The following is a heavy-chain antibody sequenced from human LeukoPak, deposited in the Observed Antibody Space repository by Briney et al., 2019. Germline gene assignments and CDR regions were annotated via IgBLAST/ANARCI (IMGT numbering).Heavy chain of an antibody. V-gene: IGHV4-59*01. J-gene: IGHJ4*02. CDR3: ARDLAGDGYNDY. CDR1: GGSISSYY. CDR2: IYYSGST. D-gene: IGHD5-24*01. Sequence: SETLSLTCTVSGGSISSYYWSWIRQPPGKGLEWIGYIYYSGSTNYNPSLKSRVTISVDTFKNQFSLKLSSVAAADTAVYYCARDLAGDGYNDYWGQGTLVTVSS.